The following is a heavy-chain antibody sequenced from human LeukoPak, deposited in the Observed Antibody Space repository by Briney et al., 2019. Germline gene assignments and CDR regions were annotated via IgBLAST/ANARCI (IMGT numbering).Heavy chain of an antibody. J-gene: IGHJ4*02. CDR1: GYTFTSYG. CDR2: ISVYNGHT. D-gene: IGHD5-24*01. CDR3: AVLQFPKYYFDY. Sequence: PEASVKVSCKASGYTFTSYGISWVRQAPGQGLEWMGWISVYNGHTNYAQNLQGRVTMTTDTSTSTAYMELSSLRSEDTAVYYCAVLQFPKYYFDYWGQGTLVTVSS. V-gene: IGHV1-18*01.